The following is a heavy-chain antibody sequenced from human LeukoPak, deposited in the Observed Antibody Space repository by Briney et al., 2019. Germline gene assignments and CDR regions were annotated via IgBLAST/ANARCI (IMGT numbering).Heavy chain of an antibody. D-gene: IGHD3-10*01. J-gene: IGHJ5*02. CDR1: GYTFTGYY. CDR3: ARAGLLWFGASGDWFDP. Sequence: ASVKVSCKASGYTFTGYYIHWVRQAPGQGLEWMGWINPNSGGTNYAQKFQGRVTMTRDTSISTAYMELSRLRSDDTAVYYCARAGLLWFGASGDWFDPWGQGTLVTVSP. CDR2: INPNSGGT. V-gene: IGHV1-2*02.